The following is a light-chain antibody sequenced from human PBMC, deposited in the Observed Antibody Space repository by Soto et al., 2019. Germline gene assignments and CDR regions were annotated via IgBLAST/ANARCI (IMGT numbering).Light chain of an antibody. CDR1: SSDVGGYKY. J-gene: IGLJ1*01. CDR3: CSYAGTYTNV. V-gene: IGLV2-11*01. CDR2: DVS. Sequence: QSVLTQPRSVSGPPGQSVTISCTGTSSDVGGYKYVSWYQQHPGKAPKLMIYDVSKRPAGVPDRFSGSKSGNTASLTISGLQAEDEADYYCCSYAGTYTNVFGTGTKLTVL.